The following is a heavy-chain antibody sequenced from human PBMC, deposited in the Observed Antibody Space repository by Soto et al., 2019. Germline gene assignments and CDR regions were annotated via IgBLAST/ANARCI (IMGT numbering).Heavy chain of an antibody. CDR1: SGSIIGTNW. D-gene: IGHD3-16*01. CDR2: THHSGGA. Sequence: LSLTCAVSSGSIIGTNWWTWVRRPPGKGLEWIGETHHSGGANYNPSLKSRVTISVDISKSQFSLKLASLTAADTAVYYCASLFGPWGQGMLVTVSS. V-gene: IGHV4-4*02. J-gene: IGHJ5*02. CDR3: ASLFGP.